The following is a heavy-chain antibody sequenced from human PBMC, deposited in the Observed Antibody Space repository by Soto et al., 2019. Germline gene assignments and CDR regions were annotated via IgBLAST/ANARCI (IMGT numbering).Heavy chain of an antibody. CDR2: ISSTTNYI. CDR1: GFAFSGYW. V-gene: IGHV3-21*01. Sequence: PGGSLRLSCAASGFAFSGYWMHWVRQAPGKGLEWVSSISSTTNYIYYADSMKGRFTVSRDNAKNSVYLDMNSLSAEDTAVYYCARESEDLTSNFDYWGQGTLVTVSS. J-gene: IGHJ4*02. CDR3: ARESEDLTSNFDY.